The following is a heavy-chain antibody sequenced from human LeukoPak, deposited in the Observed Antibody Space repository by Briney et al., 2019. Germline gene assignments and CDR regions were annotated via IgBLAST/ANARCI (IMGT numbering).Heavy chain of an antibody. CDR2: INHSRST. J-gene: IGHJ6*03. D-gene: IGHD3-10*01. Sequence: PSETLSLTCAVYGGSFSGYYWSWIRQPPGKGLEWIGEINHSRSTNYNPSLKSRVTISVDTSKNQFSLKLSSVTAADTAVYYCARVARVRDPYYMDVWGKGTTVTVPS. V-gene: IGHV4-34*01. CDR3: ARVARVRDPYYMDV. CDR1: GGSFSGYY.